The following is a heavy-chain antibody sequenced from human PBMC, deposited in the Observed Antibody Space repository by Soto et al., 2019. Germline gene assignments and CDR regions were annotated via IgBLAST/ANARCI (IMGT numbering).Heavy chain of an antibody. CDR1: GGSISSGGYY. CDR3: ARGPYGSGIFSY. CDR2: IYYSGST. J-gene: IGHJ4*02. V-gene: IGHV4-31*03. D-gene: IGHD3-10*01. Sequence: TLSLTCTVSGGSISSGGYYWSWIRQHPGKGLEWIGYIYYSGSTYYNPSLKSRVTISVDTSKNQFSLKLSSVTAADTAVYYCARGPYGSGIFSYWGQGTLVTVSS.